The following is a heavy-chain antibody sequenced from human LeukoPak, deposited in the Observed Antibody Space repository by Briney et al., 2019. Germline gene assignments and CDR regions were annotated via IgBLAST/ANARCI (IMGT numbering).Heavy chain of an antibody. D-gene: IGHD1-26*01. Sequence: ASETVSCKASGYTFTSYYKLWVRQAPGPGLEWMGIINPSGGSTSYAQKFQGRVTMTRDMTTSTVYMELSSLRSEDTAVYYCARRMGVTAFDIWGQGTMVTVSS. J-gene: IGHJ3*02. CDR3: ARRMGVTAFDI. CDR1: GYTFTSYY. V-gene: IGHV1-46*01. CDR2: INPSGGST.